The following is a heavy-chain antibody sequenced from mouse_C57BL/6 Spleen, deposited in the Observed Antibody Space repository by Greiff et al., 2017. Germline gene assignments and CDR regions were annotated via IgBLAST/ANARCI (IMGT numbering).Heavy chain of an antibody. CDR1: GYTFTSYW. CDR2: IHPNSGST. Sequence: QVQLQQPGAELVKPGDSVKLSCKASGYTFTSYWMHWVKQRPGQGLEWIGMIHPNSGSTNYNEKFKSKATLTVDKSSSTAYMQLSSLTSEDSAVYYCARGSPNWDVYYFDYWGQGTTLTVSS. D-gene: IGHD4-1*02. V-gene: IGHV1-64*01. J-gene: IGHJ2*01. CDR3: ARGSPNWDVYYFDY.